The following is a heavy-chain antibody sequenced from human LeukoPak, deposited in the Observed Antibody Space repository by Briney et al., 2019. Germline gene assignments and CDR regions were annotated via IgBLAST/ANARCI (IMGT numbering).Heavy chain of an antibody. CDR3: ASPVVPAASSDY. V-gene: IGHV3-30-3*01. J-gene: IGHJ4*02. Sequence: GGSLRLSCAASGFTFSSYAMHWVRQAPGKGLEWVAVISYDGSNKYYADSVKGRFTISRDNSKNTLYLQMNSLRAEDTAVYYCASPVVPAASSDYWGQGTLVIVSS. CDR2: ISYDGSNK. D-gene: IGHD2-2*01. CDR1: GFTFSSYA.